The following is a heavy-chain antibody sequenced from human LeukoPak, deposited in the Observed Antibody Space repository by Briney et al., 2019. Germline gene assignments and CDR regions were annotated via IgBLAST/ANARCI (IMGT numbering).Heavy chain of an antibody. CDR1: GFTFSSYW. J-gene: IGHJ3*01. D-gene: IGHD1-1*01. CDR2: INSNGITT. CDR3: ARGSYNWNDVHASDV. V-gene: IGHV3-74*01. Sequence: GGSLRLSCAASGFTFSSYWMHWVRQAPGKGLVWVSRINSNGITTYYAGSVKGRFTISRDNAKNTVYLQLNSLRAEDTTMYYCARGSYNWNDVHASDVWGQGTMVTVSS.